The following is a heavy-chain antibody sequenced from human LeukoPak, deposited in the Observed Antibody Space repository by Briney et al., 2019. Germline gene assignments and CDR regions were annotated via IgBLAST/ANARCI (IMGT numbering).Heavy chain of an antibody. CDR1: GGSISSYY. Sequence: SETLSLTCTVSGGSISSYYWSWIRQPPGKGLEWIGYIYYSGSTNYNPSLKSRVTISVDTSKNQFSLKLSSVTAADTAVYYCARHVRVVGARGHYYYGMDVWGQGTTVTVSS. V-gene: IGHV4-59*08. J-gene: IGHJ6*02. D-gene: IGHD1-26*01. CDR2: IYYSGST. CDR3: ARHVRVVGARGHYYYGMDV.